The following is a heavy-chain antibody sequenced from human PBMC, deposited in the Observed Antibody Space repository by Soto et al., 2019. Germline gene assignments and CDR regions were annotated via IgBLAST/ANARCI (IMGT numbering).Heavy chain of an antibody. CDR1: GYTFTSYG. CDR3: AREPSGAMIVVAPKRFDP. V-gene: IGHV1-18*01. J-gene: IGHJ5*02. Sequence: QVQLVQSGAEVKKPGASVKVSCKASGYTFTSYGISWVRQAPGQGLEWMGWISAYNGNTNYAQKLQGRVTMTTDTSTSTAYMELRSLRSDDTAVYYCAREPSGAMIVVAPKRFDPWGQGTLVTVSS. D-gene: IGHD3-22*01. CDR2: ISAYNGNT.